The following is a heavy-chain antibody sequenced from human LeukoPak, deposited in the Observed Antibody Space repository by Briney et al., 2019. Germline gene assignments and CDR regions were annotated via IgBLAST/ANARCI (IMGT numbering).Heavy chain of an antibody. Sequence: GGSLRLSCAASGFSFSNYAMNWIRQAPGKGLEWVSVIYSGGSTYYADPVKGRFTISRHNSKNTLYLQMNSLRVEDTAVYHCASGVIVVAKSVAFDIWGQGTMVTVSS. CDR3: ASGVIVVAKSVAFDI. D-gene: IGHD3-22*01. V-gene: IGHV3-53*04. CDR2: IYSGGST. CDR1: GFSFSNYA. J-gene: IGHJ3*02.